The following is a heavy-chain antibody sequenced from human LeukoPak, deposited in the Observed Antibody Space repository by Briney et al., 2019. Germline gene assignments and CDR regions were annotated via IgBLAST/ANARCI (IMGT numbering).Heavy chain of an antibody. CDR2: IYHTGST. D-gene: IGHD3-16*01. V-gene: IGHV4-30-2*01. CDR1: GDSISSTGYY. CDR3: ARDGGFLN. Sequence: PSETLSLTCTVSGDSISSTGYYWSWIRQPPGKGLEWIGYIYHTGSTYYNPSPKSRLTISVDRSKNQFSLKLSSVTAADTAVYYCARDGGFLNWGQGTLVTVSS. J-gene: IGHJ4*02.